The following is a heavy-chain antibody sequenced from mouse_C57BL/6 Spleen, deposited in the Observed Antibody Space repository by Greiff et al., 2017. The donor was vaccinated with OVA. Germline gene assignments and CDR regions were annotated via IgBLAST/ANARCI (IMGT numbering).Heavy chain of an antibody. D-gene: IGHD2-1*01. CDR3: ARPPYGNYWFAY. CDR1: GYTFTSYW. CDR2: IYPSDSET. V-gene: IGHV1-61*01. Sequence: QVQLQQPGAELVRPGSSVKLSCKASGYTFTSYWMDWVKQRPGQGLEWIGNIYPSDSETHYNQKFKDKATLTVDKSSSTAYMQLSSLTSEDSAVYYCARPPYGNYWFAYWGQGTLVTVSA. J-gene: IGHJ3*01.